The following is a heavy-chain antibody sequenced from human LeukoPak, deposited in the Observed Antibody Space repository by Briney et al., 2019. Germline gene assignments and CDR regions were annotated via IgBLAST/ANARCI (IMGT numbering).Heavy chain of an antibody. D-gene: IGHD1-1*01. V-gene: IGHV4-38-2*02. CDR2: IYHTGNS. J-gene: IGHJ4*01. CDR3: VTESILVSGTFDN. CDR1: DFSINTDYY. Sequence: SETLSLTCTVSDFSINTDYYWGWVRRPPGKGLEWVASIYHTGNSYYNPSLKSRITISVDTSKKQFSLMLTSVTAADTAVYYCVTESILVSGTFDNWGHGTLVTVSS.